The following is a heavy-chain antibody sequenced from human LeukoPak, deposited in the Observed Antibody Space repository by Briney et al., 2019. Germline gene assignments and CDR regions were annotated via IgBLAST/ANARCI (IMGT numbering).Heavy chain of an antibody. CDR1: GFTFSSYG. D-gene: IGHD3-16*02. Sequence: GRSLRLSCAASGFTFSSYGMHWVRQAPGKGLEWVAVISYDGSNKYYADSVKGRFTISRDNSKNTLYLQMNSLRAEDTAVYYCAKESYDYVWGSYRSLDVWGQGTTVTVSS. CDR2: ISYDGSNK. CDR3: AKESYDYVWGSYRSLDV. V-gene: IGHV3-30*18. J-gene: IGHJ6*02.